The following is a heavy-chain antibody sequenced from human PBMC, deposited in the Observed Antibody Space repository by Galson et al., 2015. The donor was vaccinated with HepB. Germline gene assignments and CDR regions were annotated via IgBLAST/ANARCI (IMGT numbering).Heavy chain of an antibody. V-gene: IGHV3-33*06. CDR3: AKCRPDGSGWYRGSYNWFDP. CDR2: IWYDGSNK. D-gene: IGHD6-19*01. Sequence: SLRLSCAASGFTFSSYGMHWVRQAPGKGLEWVAVIWYDGSNKYYADSVKGRFTISRDNSKNTLYLQMNSLRAEDTAVYYCAKCRPDGSGWYRGSYNWFDPWGQGTLVTVSS. CDR1: GFTFSSYG. J-gene: IGHJ5*02.